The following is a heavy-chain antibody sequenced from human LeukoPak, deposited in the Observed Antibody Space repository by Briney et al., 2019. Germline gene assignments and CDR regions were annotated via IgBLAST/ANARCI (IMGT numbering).Heavy chain of an antibody. Sequence: PGGSLRPSCEPSGLSFSSYWMGWVRKAQGTGLEWVANMHPDGTEKYYVNSVRGRFTISRDNAKNTLYLQMNSLRAEDTAVYYCATRSSGWGQGTLVTVSS. CDR1: GLSFSSYW. V-gene: IGHV3-7*03. J-gene: IGHJ4*02. CDR3: ATRSSG. D-gene: IGHD6-19*01. CDR2: MHPDGTEK.